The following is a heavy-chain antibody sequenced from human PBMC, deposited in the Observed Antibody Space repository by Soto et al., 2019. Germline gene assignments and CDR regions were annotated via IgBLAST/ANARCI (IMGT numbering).Heavy chain of an antibody. CDR2: IIPIFGTA. V-gene: IGHV1-69*12. Sequence: QVQLVQSGAEVKKPGSSVKVSCKASGGTFSSYAISWVRQAPGQGLEWMGGIIPIFGTATYAQKFQGRVTITADESTSTAYMELSSLRSEDTAVYYCARGGEDSYYLIPYGMDVWGQGTTVTVSS. CDR1: GGTFSSYA. J-gene: IGHJ6*02. D-gene: IGHD1-26*01. CDR3: ARGGEDSYYLIPYGMDV.